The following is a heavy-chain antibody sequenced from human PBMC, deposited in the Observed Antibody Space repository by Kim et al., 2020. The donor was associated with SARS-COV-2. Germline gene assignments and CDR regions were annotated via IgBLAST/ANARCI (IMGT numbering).Heavy chain of an antibody. J-gene: IGHJ4*02. D-gene: IGHD1-26*01. CDR1: GFTFSSYA. CDR2: ISGSGGST. V-gene: IGHV3-23*01. Sequence: GGSLRLSCAASGFTFSSYAMSWVRQAPGKGLEWVSAISGSGGSTYYADSVKGRFTISRDNSKNTLYLQMNSLRAEDTAVYYCAKGKWELLGRYYFDYWGQGTLVTVSS. CDR3: AKGKWELLGRYYFDY.